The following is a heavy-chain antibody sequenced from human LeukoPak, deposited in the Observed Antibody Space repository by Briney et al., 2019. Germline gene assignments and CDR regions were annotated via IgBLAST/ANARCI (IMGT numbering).Heavy chain of an antibody. CDR1: GFTFSSYA. Sequence: PGGSLRLSCAASGFTFSSYAMSWIRQPPGKGLEWIGEINHSGSTNYNPSLKSRVTISVDTSKNQFSLRLTSVTAADTAVYYCARQTGSGLFILPGGQGTLVTVSS. V-gene: IGHV4-34*01. J-gene: IGHJ4*02. CDR3: ARQTGSGLFILP. CDR2: INHSGST. D-gene: IGHD3/OR15-3a*01.